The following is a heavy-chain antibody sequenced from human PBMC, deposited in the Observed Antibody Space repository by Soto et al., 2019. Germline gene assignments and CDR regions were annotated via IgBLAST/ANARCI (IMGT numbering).Heavy chain of an antibody. Sequence: QVQLVESGGGVVQPGRSLRLSCAASGFTFSSYAMHWVPQAPGKGLEWVAVISYDGSNKYYADSVKGRFTISRDNSKNTLYLQMNSLRAEDTAVYYCARDPSYGPFDYWGQGTLVTVSS. D-gene: IGHD5-18*01. V-gene: IGHV3-30-3*01. CDR2: ISYDGSNK. CDR1: GFTFSSYA. CDR3: ARDPSYGPFDY. J-gene: IGHJ4*02.